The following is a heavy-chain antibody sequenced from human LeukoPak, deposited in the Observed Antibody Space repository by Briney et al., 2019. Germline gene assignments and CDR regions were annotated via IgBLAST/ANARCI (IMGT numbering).Heavy chain of an antibody. D-gene: IGHD3-10*01. J-gene: IGHJ4*02. CDR3: ARGIPLFRGVTQGYFDY. Sequence: GGSLRLSCAASGFTFSSYAMHWVRQAPGKGLEWVAVISYDGSNKYYADSVKGRFTISRDNSKNTLYLQMNSLRAEDTAVYYCARGIPLFRGVTQGYFDYWGQGTLVTVSS. CDR1: GFTFSSYA. CDR2: ISYDGSNK. V-gene: IGHV3-30-3*01.